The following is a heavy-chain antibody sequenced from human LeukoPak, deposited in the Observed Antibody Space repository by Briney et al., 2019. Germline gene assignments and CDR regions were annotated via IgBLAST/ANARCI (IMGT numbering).Heavy chain of an antibody. CDR3: ARVVPSTLRYFDY. V-gene: IGHV1-2*02. J-gene: IGHJ4*02. Sequence: GASVKVSCKASGYTFTGYYMHWVRQAPGQGLEWMGWINPNSGGTNYAQKFQGRVTMTRDTSISTAYMELSRLRSDDTAVYYCARVVPSTLRYFDYWGQGTLVTVSS. CDR1: GYTFTGYY. CDR2: INPNSGGT.